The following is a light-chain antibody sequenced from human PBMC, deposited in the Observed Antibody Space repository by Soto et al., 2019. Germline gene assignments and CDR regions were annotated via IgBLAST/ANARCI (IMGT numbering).Light chain of an antibody. CDR2: EVS. J-gene: IGLJ3*02. V-gene: IGLV2-8*01. CDR3: RSYGGNWV. Sequence: QSALTQPPSASGSPGQSVSISCTGNSSDIGNNNYVSWYQQHPGKAPKLMIYEVSKRPSGVPDRFSGSKSGNTASLTVSGLQPEDEADYYCRSYGGNWVFGGGTKLTVL. CDR1: SSDIGNNNY.